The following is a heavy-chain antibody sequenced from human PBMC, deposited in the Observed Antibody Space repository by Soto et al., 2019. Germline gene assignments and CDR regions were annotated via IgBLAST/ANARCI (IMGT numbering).Heavy chain of an antibody. CDR2: ISDSGDRT. Sequence: EVQLLESGGDLVQPGGSLRLSCEASGFSFSSSAMNWVRQAPGKGLEWVSIISDSGDRTHFADTVKGRFTISRDNTKNTLYLQPNSLRAEDTAIYYCTRSPNTHWQNWFDPWGQGTLVTVSS. D-gene: IGHD1-1*01. V-gene: IGHV3-23*01. J-gene: IGHJ5*02. CDR1: GFSFSSSA. CDR3: TRSPNTHWQNWFDP.